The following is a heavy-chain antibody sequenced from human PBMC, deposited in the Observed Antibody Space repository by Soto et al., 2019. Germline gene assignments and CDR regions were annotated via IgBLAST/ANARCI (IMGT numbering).Heavy chain of an antibody. J-gene: IGHJ4*02. V-gene: IGHV4-4*02. CDR3: ASWVAADGEYYFDY. CDR2: IYHSGST. Sequence: SLTCAVSGGSISSSNWWSWVRQPPGKGLEWIGEIYHSGSTNYNPSLKSRVTISVDKSKNQFSLKLSSVTAADTAVYYCASWVAADGEYYFDYWGQGTLVTVSS. D-gene: IGHD2-15*01. CDR1: GGSISSSNW.